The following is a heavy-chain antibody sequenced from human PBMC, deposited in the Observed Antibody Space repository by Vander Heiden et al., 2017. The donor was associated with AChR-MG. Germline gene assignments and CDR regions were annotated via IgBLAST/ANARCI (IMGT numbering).Heavy chain of an antibody. CDR2: TNPSSGNA. CDR1: GYTFTDFD. J-gene: IGHJ3*02. V-gene: IGHV1-8*02. D-gene: IGHD1-26*01. CDR3: ARAERGRTCSFCGFDI. Sequence: QAQLVQSGSEVRKPGASARVSCSASGYTFTDFDINWVRQAPGQGLEWMGWTNPSSGNAAFAERFQGRVTSSSRSSTGTAYLELTTLTSGDTALYFCARAERGRTCSFCGFDIWGQGTMGTVS.